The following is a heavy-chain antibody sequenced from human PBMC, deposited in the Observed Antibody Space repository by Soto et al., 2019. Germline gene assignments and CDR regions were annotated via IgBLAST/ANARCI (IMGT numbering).Heavy chain of an antibody. D-gene: IGHD3-22*01. CDR1: GYTFTNND. Sequence: QIQLVQSGTEVRKPGASAKVSCKASGYTFTNNDVCWVRQTPGQGLEWMGWLSPYSGKTNYARKFQGRVTMTTDTSTSTAYMEVRSLTSDDTAVYYCAREGLLLLPDYWGQGTLVTVSS. CDR2: LSPYSGKT. J-gene: IGHJ4*02. V-gene: IGHV1-18*01. CDR3: AREGLLLLPDY.